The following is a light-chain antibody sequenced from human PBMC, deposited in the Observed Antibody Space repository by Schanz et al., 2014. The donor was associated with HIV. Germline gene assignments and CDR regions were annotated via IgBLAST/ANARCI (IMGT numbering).Light chain of an antibody. CDR2: WAS. CDR3: QQYYRTPWT. CDR1: QSVLYSSNNKNY. V-gene: IGKV4-1*01. Sequence: DIVMTQSPDSLAVSLGERATINCKSSQSVLYSSNNKNYLAWYQQKPGQPPKLLIYWASTRESGVPDRFSGSGSVTDFPLTISSLQAEDVAVYYCQQYYRTPWTFGQGTKVEIK. J-gene: IGKJ1*01.